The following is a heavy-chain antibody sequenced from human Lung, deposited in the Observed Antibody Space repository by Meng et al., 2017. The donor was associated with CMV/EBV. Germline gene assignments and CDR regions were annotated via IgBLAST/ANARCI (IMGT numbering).Heavy chain of an antibody. J-gene: IGHJ4*02. CDR3: ATDLYYDDSGLRDY. CDR1: FTFSTDW. CDR2: IISEADGGTT. D-gene: IGHD3-22*01. Sequence: FTFSTDWMSWVPRAPGKGLEWVGRIISEADGGTTHHAAPVKGRFTISRDDSKNTLYLQMNSLKTEDTAMYYCATDLYYDDSGLRDYWGRGTLVTVSS. V-gene: IGHV3-15*01.